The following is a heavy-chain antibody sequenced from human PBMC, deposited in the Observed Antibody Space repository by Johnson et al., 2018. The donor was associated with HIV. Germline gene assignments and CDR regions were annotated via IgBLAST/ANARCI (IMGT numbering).Heavy chain of an antibody. CDR1: GFTFSVFA. J-gene: IGHJ3*02. Sequence: QVQLVESGGGVVQPGRSLRLSCAASGFTFSVFAMHWVRLAPGKGLEWVAVISYDGSNRHYADSVKGRFTISRDNSQDTLYLQMNSLRAEDTSVYYCVRDHPVAGDAFDIWGQWTMVTGSS. CDR2: ISYDGSNR. CDR3: VRDHPVAGDAFDI. D-gene: IGHD6-19*01. V-gene: IGHV3-30*04.